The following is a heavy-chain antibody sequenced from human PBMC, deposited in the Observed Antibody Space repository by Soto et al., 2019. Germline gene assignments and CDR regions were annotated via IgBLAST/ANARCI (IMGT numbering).Heavy chain of an antibody. D-gene: IGHD3-10*01. CDR1: GGSISSSNW. V-gene: IGHV4-4*02. CDR3: ARERPSGVLDF. J-gene: IGHJ4*02. CDR2: IYHSGST. Sequence: SETLSLTCAVSGGSISSSNWWSWVRQPPGKGLEWIGEIYHSGSTNYNPSLKRRVTISVDKSKNQFSLKLSSVTAADTAVYYCARERPSGVLDFWGKGTLLTVST.